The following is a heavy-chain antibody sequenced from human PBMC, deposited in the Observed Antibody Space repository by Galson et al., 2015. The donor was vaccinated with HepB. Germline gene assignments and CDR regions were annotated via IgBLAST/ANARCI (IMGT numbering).Heavy chain of an antibody. CDR3: ARVDSSGWYYFDY. Sequence: SVKVSCKASGGTFSSYAISWVRQAPGQGLEWMGGVIPIFGTANYAQKFQGRVTITADKSTSTAYMELSSLRSEDTAVYYCARVDSSGWYYFDYWGQGTLVTVSS. CDR1: GGTFSSYA. D-gene: IGHD6-19*01. J-gene: IGHJ4*02. CDR2: VIPIFGTA. V-gene: IGHV1-69*06.